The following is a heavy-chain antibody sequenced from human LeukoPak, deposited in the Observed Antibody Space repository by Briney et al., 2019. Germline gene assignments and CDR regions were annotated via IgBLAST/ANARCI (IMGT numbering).Heavy chain of an antibody. J-gene: IGHJ4*02. CDR1: GFTFSYYN. CDR2: IGSTGSTI. V-gene: IGHV3-48*01. Sequence: GGSLRLSCAASGFTFSYYNMNWVRQAPGKGLEWVSYIGSTGSTIYYADSVKGRFTISRDNAKNSLYLQMNSLRAEDTAVYYCARAKRGSSDFDYWGQGTLVTVSS. CDR3: ARAKRGSSDFDY. D-gene: IGHD1-26*01.